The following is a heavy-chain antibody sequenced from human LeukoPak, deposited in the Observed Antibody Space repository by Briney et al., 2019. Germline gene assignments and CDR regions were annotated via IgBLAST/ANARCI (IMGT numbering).Heavy chain of an antibody. D-gene: IGHD1-26*01. CDR2: INHSGST. J-gene: IGHJ4*02. CDR3: ASREWELLSPFDY. V-gene: IGHV4-34*01. Sequence: SETLSLTCAVYGGSFSGYYWSWIRQPPGKGLEWIGEINHSGSTNYNPSLKSRVTISVDTSKNLFSLKLSSVTAADTAVYYCASREWELLSPFDYWGQGTLVTVSS. CDR1: GGSFSGYY.